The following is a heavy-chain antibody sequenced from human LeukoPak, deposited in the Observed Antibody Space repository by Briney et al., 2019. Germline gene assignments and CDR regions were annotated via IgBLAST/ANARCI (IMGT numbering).Heavy chain of an antibody. V-gene: IGHV3-7*01. CDR2: IKEDGSTK. J-gene: IGHJ4*02. D-gene: IGHD6-13*01. CDR3: ARDRESNWYPYLDA. Sequence: QTGGSLRLSCVTSGFTFTNYLMSWVRQAPGKGLEWVANIKEDGSTKWYVDSVRGRFTISRDNAKNSLYLQMDGLRAEDTAVYYCARDRESNWYPYLDAWGQGTLVTVSP. CDR1: GFTFTNYL.